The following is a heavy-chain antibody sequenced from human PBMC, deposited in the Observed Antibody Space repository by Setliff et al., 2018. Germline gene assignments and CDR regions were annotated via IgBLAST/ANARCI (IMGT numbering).Heavy chain of an antibody. V-gene: IGHV4-34*01. CDR3: AGVYGENDLPDI. D-gene: IGHD4-17*01. Sequence: SETLSLTCSVSGESFSNNYWSWIRQTPGKGLEWIGEINHSGTTNYNPSLKSRVTISVDTSKKQFSLKLTSVTAADTAMYYCAGVYGENDLPDIWGQGTMVTVSS. J-gene: IGHJ3*02. CDR1: GESFSNNY. CDR2: INHSGTT.